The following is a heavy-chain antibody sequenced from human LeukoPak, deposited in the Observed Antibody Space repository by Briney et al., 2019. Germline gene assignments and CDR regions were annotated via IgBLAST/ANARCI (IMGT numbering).Heavy chain of an antibody. J-gene: IGHJ4*02. V-gene: IGHV3-23*01. CDR1: GFTFSSYA. Sequence: GGSLRLSCAASGFTFSSYAMSWVRQAPGKGLEWVSAISGSGGSTYYADSVKGRFTISRDNSKNTLYLQMNSLRAEDTAVYYCAKGGTGDGYNYYFDYWGQGTLVTVPS. CDR3: AKGGTGDGYNYYFDY. CDR2: ISGSGGST. D-gene: IGHD5-24*01.